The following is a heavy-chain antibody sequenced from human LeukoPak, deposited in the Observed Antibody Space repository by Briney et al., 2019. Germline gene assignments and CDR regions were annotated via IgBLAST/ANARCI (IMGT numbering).Heavy chain of an antibody. D-gene: IGHD1-1*01. CDR1: GGSFSGYY. CDR2: INHSGST. V-gene: IGHV4-34*01. Sequence: PSETLSLTCAVYGGSFSGYYWSWIRQPPGKGLEWIGEINHSGSTNYNPSLKSRVTISVDTSKSQFSLKLSSVTAADTAVYYCARLGLEREGSHWGQGTLVTVSS. J-gene: IGHJ4*02. CDR3: ARLGLEREGSH.